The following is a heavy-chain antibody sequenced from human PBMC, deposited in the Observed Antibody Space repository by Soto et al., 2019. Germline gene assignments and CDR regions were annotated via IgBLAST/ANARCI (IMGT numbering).Heavy chain of an antibody. D-gene: IGHD3-3*02. CDR3: ARDFNSIFDDFADMRWNFDP. V-gene: IGHV4-4*07. CDR1: GGSINNYY. CDR2: VFTTGTT. Sequence: SETLSLTCSVTGGSINNYYWSWVRQSAGKGLEWIGRVFTTGTTDYNPSLKGRVTISVDTSKNQFSLSLRSVTAADTAIYYCARDFNSIFDDFADMRWNFDPWGQGTLVTVSS. J-gene: IGHJ5*02.